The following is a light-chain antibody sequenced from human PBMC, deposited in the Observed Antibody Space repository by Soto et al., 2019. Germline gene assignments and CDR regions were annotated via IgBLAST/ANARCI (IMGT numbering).Light chain of an antibody. J-gene: IGKJ2*01. V-gene: IGKV1-33*01. CDR3: QQYLNLPPS. Sequence: DIQMTQSPSFLSASVGDRVTITCQASQDVSTFLNWYQQKPGKAPKLLIYHASNLETGVPPRFSGSGSGTDFTITISNLQSEDIATYYCQQYLNLPPSFGQGTKV. CDR2: HAS. CDR1: QDVSTF.